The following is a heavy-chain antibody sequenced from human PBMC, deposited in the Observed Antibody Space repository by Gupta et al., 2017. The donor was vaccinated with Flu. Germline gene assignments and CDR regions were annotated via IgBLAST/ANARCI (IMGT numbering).Heavy chain of an antibody. CDR3: AKVSRIAAAAPRTFDY. J-gene: IGHJ4*02. CDR2: SSGSGGST. CDR1: GLTFSSYA. Sequence: EVQLLESGGGLVQPGGSLRLCCAASGLTFSSYAMRWVRQAPGKGLEWVSASSGSGGSTYYADSVKGRFTISRDNSKNTLYLQMNSLRAEDTAVYYCAKVSRIAAAAPRTFDYWGQGTLVTVSS. D-gene: IGHD6-13*01. V-gene: IGHV3-23*01.